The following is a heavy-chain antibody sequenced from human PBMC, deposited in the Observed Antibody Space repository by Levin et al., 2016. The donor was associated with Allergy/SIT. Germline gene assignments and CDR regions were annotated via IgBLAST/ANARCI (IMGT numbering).Heavy chain of an antibody. J-gene: IGHJ6*02. CDR2: INQDGSQK. Sequence: GGSLRLSCAASGFTFSNDWMSWVRQAPGKGLEWVANINQDGSQKYHVESVKGRFTISRDNAKNSLYLHMNNLRAEDTAVYYCARDCSSASCYSAGFIYHYYSAMDVWGQGTTVTVSS. D-gene: IGHD2-15*01. CDR1: GFTFSNDW. CDR3: ARDCSSASCYSAGFIYHYYSAMDV. V-gene: IGHV3-7*04.